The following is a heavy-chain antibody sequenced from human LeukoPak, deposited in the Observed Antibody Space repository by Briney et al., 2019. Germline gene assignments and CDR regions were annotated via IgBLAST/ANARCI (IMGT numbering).Heavy chain of an antibody. CDR1: GGSISSGSYY. D-gene: IGHD2-15*01. CDR2: IYTNGST. V-gene: IGHV4-61*02. J-gene: IGHJ5*02. CDR3: ARDKVEVVAATPNNWFDP. Sequence: SETLSLTCTVSGGSISSGSYYWSWIRQPAGKGLEWIGRIYTNGSTNYNPSLKSRVTISVDTSKNRFSLKLSSVTAADTAVYYCARDKVEVVAATPNNWFDPWGQGTLVTVSS.